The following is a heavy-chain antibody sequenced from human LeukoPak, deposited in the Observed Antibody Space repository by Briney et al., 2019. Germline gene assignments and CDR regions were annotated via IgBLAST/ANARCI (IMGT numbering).Heavy chain of an antibody. J-gene: IGHJ4*02. Sequence: VSVKLSCKASGYTFADYHVHWVRQSPGPGLEWMGWINHNSGGTNYAQKLQRMLTMTRDTSISTAYMELSRLRSVDTAVYYSERGPYGSENYYDYWGQRTHATVSS. CDR2: INHNSGGT. CDR1: GYTFADYH. D-gene: IGHD3-10*01. CDR3: ERGPYGSENYYDY. V-gene: IGHV1-2*02.